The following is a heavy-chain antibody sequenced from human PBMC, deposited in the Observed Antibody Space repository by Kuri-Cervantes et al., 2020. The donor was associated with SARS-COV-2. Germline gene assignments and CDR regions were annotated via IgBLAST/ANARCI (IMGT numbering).Heavy chain of an antibody. J-gene: IGHJ4*02. Sequence: GESLKISCAASGFTFSSYAMHWVRQAPGKGLEWVSYISSSSSTIYYIDSVKGRFTISRDNAKNSLYLQMNSLRAEDTAVYYCVRVGAYSGYDFDSWGQGTLVTVSS. CDR3: VRVGAYSGYDFDS. CDR1: GFTFSSYA. D-gene: IGHD5-12*01. CDR2: ISSSSSTI. V-gene: IGHV3-48*01.